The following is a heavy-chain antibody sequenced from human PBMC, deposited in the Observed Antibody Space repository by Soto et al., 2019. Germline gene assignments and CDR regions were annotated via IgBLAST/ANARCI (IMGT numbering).Heavy chain of an antibody. V-gene: IGHV3-21*01. CDR2: ISSSSSYI. Sequence: GGSLRLSCAASGFTFSSYSMNWVRQAPGKGLEWVSSISSSSSYIYYADSVKGRFTISRDNAKNSLYLQMNSLRAEDTAVYYCARAISWVATMGAFDIWGQGTMVTVSS. J-gene: IGHJ3*02. D-gene: IGHD5-12*01. CDR1: GFTFSSYS. CDR3: ARAISWVATMGAFDI.